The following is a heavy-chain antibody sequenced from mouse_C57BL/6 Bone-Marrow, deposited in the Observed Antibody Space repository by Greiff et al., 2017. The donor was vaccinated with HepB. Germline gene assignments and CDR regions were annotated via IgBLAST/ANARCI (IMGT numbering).Heavy chain of an antibody. V-gene: IGHV1-7*01. Sequence: VQLQQSGAELAKPGASVKLSCKASGYTFTSYWMHWVKQRPGQGLEWIGYINPSSGYTKYNQKFKDKATLTEDKSSSTAYMQLSSLTYEDSAVYYCASLYGKEAWFAYWGQGTLVTVSA. CDR1: GYTFTSYW. J-gene: IGHJ3*01. CDR3: ASLYGKEAWFAY. D-gene: IGHD2-1*01. CDR2: INPSSGYT.